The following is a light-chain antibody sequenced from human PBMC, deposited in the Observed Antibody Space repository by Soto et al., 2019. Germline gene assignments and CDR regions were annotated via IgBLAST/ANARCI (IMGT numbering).Light chain of an antibody. CDR1: QSLLQN. J-gene: IGKJ2*01. CDR3: MQGHPLPYT. Sequence: EIVLTQTPLSLSVTPGQPASLSCKSSQSLLQNLKWCLQRPGQPPHLLISDVSNRLSGVPDRFGGSGSGTDFTQTISRVEPEDVGVYYCMQGHPLPYTFGQGTNLEIK. CDR2: DVS. V-gene: IGKV2D-29*01.